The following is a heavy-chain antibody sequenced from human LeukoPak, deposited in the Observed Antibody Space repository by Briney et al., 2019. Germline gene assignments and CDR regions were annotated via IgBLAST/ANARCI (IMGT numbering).Heavy chain of an antibody. CDR2: ISEGGDRT. Sequence: GGSLRLSCTASGFSFDNHVMTWVRQPPGEGLEWVSGISEGGDRTNYADAVKGRFTISRDNSNNMLFLQMNRLRVDDTAMYYCARKLLEVSTIRGGRGTLVTVSS. V-gene: IGHV3-23*01. CDR1: GFSFDNHV. D-gene: IGHD5-24*01. J-gene: IGHJ4*02. CDR3: ARKLLEVSTIR.